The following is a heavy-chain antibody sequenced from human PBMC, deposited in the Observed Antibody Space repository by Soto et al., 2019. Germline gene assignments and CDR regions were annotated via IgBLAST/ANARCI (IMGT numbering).Heavy chain of an antibody. J-gene: IGHJ5*02. Sequence: SVKVSCKAAGGTFSSYAISWVRQAPGQGLEWMGGIIPIFGTTNYAQKFQGRVTITADESTSTAYMELSSLRSEDTAVYYCARVSVLRYFDWLTDWFDPWGQGTLVTVSS. V-gene: IGHV1-69*13. D-gene: IGHD3-9*01. CDR2: IIPIFGTT. CDR3: ARVSVLRYFDWLTDWFDP. CDR1: GGTFSSYA.